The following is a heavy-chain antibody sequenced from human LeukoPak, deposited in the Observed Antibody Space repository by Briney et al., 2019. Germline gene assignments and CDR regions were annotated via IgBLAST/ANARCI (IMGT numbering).Heavy chain of an antibody. J-gene: IGHJ1*01. CDR2: IKQDGSEK. D-gene: IGHD6-13*01. V-gene: IGHV3-7*01. CDR3: ARGGVAAAGLFQH. CDR1: GFTFSSYW. Sequence: AGGSLRLSCAASGFTFSSYWMSWVRQAPGKGLEWVANIKQDGSEKYYVDSVKGRFTISRDNAKNSLYLQMNSLRAEDTAVYYCARGGVAAAGLFQHWGQGTLVTVSS.